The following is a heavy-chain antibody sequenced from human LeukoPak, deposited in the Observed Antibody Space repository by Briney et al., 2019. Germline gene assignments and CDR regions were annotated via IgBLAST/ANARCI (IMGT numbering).Heavy chain of an antibody. CDR2: IIPIFGTA. Sequence: ASVNVSCKASGGTFSSYAISWVRQAPGQGLEWMGGIIPIFGTANYAQKFQGRVTITADESTSTAYMELNSLRSEDTAVYYCARSDIVVVPAAMRGWFDHWGQGTLVTVSS. CDR1: GGTFSSYA. D-gene: IGHD2-2*01. V-gene: IGHV1-69*13. J-gene: IGHJ5*02. CDR3: ARSDIVVVPAAMRGWFDH.